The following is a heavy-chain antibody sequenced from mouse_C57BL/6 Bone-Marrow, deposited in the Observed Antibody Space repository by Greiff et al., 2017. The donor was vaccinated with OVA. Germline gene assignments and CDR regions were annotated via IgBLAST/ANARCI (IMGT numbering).Heavy chain of an antibody. CDR1: GYTFTSYG. Sequence: VQLQESGAELARPGASVKLSCKASGYTFTSYGISWVKQRTGQGLEWIGEIYPRSGNTYYNEKFKGKATLTADKSSSTAYMELRSLTSEDSAVYFCARGKSDWYFDVWGTGTTVTVSS. V-gene: IGHV1-81*01. CDR2: IYPRSGNT. J-gene: IGHJ1*03. CDR3: ARGKSDWYFDV.